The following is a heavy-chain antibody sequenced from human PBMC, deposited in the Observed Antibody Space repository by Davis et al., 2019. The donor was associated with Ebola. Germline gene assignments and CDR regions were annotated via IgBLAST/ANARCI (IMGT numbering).Heavy chain of an antibody. CDR1: GFTFSSQW. V-gene: IGHV3-74*03. Sequence: HTGGSLRLSCAASGFTFSSQWMHWVRQAPGKGLVWVSRINGGGSLTTYADSVKGRFTISRDNAKNTLYLQMNSLRPEDTAVYYCARDSDDYSFDYWGQGTLVTVSS. D-gene: IGHD4-11*01. J-gene: IGHJ4*02. CDR3: ARDSDDYSFDY. CDR2: INGGGSLT.